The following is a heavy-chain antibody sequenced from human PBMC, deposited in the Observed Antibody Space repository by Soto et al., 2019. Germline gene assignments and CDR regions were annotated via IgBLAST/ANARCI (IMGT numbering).Heavy chain of an antibody. CDR3: ARGGGLRFLEWLPPYYYYMDV. D-gene: IGHD3-3*01. CDR1: GYTFTSYD. CDR2: MNPNSGNT. J-gene: IGHJ6*03. V-gene: IGHV1-8*01. Sequence: ASVKVSCKASGYTFTSYDINWVRQATGQGLEWMGWMNPNSGNTGYAQKFQGRVTMTRNTSISTAYMELSSLRSEDTAVYYCARGGGLRFLEWLPPYYYYMDVWGKGTTVTVSS.